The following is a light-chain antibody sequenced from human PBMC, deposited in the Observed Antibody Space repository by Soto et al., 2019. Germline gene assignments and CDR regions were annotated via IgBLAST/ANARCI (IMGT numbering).Light chain of an antibody. V-gene: IGLV2-14*01. J-gene: IGLJ1*01. CDR2: DVS. CDR1: SSDVGGYNY. Sequence: QSALTQPASVSGSPRQSITISCTGTSSDVGGYNYVSWYQQHPGKAPKLIIYDVSNRPSGVSNRFSASKSGNTASLTISGLQAEDEADYYCSSYTSSSLYVFGTGTKLTVL. CDR3: SSYTSSSLYV.